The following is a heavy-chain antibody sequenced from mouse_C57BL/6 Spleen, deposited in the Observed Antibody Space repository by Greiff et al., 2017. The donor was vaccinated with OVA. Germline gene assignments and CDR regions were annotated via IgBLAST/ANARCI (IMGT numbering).Heavy chain of an antibody. CDR1: GYAFSSYW. CDR2: IYPGDGDT. Sequence: VQLQQSGAELVKPGASVKISCKASGYAFSSYWMNWVKKRPGKGLEWIGQIYPGDGDTNYNGKCKGKDTLTADKSSSTAYMQLSSLTSEDSAVYFCARDWDEGGFAYWGQGTLVTVSA. CDR3: ARDWDEGGFAY. J-gene: IGHJ3*01. D-gene: IGHD4-1*01. V-gene: IGHV1-80*01.